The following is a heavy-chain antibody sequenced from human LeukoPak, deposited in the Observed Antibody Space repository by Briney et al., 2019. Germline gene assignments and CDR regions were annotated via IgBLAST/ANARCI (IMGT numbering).Heavy chain of an antibody. J-gene: IGHJ3*02. CDR1: GGFISSSNW. D-gene: IGHD3-10*01. CDR2: IYHSGST. V-gene: IGHV4-4*02. CDR3: AVGGVYLRGGAEAFDI. Sequence: SGTLSLTCAVSGGFISSSNWWSWVRQPPGKGLEWIGEIYHSGSTNYNPSLKSRVTISVDKSKNQFSLKLSSVTAADTAVYYCAVGGVYLRGGAEAFDIWGQGTMVTVSS.